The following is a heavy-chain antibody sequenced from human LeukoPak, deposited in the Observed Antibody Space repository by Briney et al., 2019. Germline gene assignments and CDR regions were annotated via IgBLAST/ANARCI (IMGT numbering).Heavy chain of an antibody. V-gene: IGHV3-33*01. CDR2: IWHDGSYE. D-gene: IGHD6-6*01. CDR3: ARDLEYSSSSYYGMDV. Sequence: GGSLRLSCAASGFTFSSHGMHWVRQAPGKGLEWVAVIWHDGSYEYYADSVKGRFTISRDNAKNSLYLQMNSLRAEDTAVYYCARDLEYSSSSYYGMDVWGQGTTVTVSS. J-gene: IGHJ6*02. CDR1: GFTFSSHG.